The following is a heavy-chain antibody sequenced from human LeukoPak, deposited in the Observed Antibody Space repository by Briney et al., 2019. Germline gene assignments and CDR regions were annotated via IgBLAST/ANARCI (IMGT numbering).Heavy chain of an antibody. CDR3: ARGFKERYYYDSSGLRGFDP. V-gene: IGHV4-34*01. J-gene: IGHJ5*02. CDR2: INHSGST. Sequence: SETLSLTCAVYGGSFSGYYWSWIRQPPGKGLEWIGEINHSGSTNYNPSLKSRVTISVDTSKNQFSLKLSSVTAADTAVYYCARGFKERYYYDSSGLRGFDPWGQGTLVTVSS. D-gene: IGHD3-22*01. CDR1: GGSFSGYY.